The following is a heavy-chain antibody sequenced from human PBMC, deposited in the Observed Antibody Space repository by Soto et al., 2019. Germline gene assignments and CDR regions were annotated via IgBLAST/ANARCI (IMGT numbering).Heavy chain of an antibody. V-gene: IGHV3-30*18. CDR1: GFTFSSYG. CDR3: AKDRLPNYYYGMDV. Sequence: QVQLVESGGGVVQPGRSLRLSCAASGFTFSSYGMHWVRQAPDKGLEWVAVISYDGSNKYYADSVKGGFTISRDNSKNTLYLQMNSLRAEDTAVYYCAKDRLPNYYYGMDVCGQGTTVTVSS. J-gene: IGHJ6*02. CDR2: ISYDGSNK. D-gene: IGHD2-15*01.